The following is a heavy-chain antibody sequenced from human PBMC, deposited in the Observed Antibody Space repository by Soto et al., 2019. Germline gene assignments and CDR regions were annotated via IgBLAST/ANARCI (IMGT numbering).Heavy chain of an antibody. V-gene: IGHV3-30*18. CDR1: GFTFSSYG. CDR3: AKDRRADFWSGYSYYYYYYGMDV. J-gene: IGHJ6*02. D-gene: IGHD3-3*01. Sequence: GGSLRLSCAAYGFTFSSYGMHWVRQAPGKGLEWVAVISYDGSNKYYADSVKGRFTISRDNSKNTLYLQMNSLRAEDTAVYYCAKDRRADFWSGYSYYYYYYGMDVWGQGTTVTVSS. CDR2: ISYDGSNK.